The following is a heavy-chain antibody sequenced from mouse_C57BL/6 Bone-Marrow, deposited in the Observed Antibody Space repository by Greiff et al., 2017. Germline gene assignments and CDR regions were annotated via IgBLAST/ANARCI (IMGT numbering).Heavy chain of an antibody. CDR2: INPNNGST. CDR3: ARGGADDCYDGVWFAY. D-gene: IGHD1-1*01. V-gene: IGHV1-64*01. Sequence: QVQLQQPGAELVKPGASVKLSCKASGYTFTSYWMHWVKQRPGQGLEWIGMINPNNGSTNYNEKFKSKATLTVDKSSSTAYMQLSSLTSEDSAVYYCARGGADDCYDGVWFAYWGQGTLVTVSA. CDR1: GYTFTSYW. J-gene: IGHJ3*01.